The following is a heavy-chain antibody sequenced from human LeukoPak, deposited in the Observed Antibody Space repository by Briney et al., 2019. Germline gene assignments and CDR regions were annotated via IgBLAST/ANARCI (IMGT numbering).Heavy chain of an antibody. CDR1: GFTFSSYA. V-gene: IGHV3-23*01. CDR2: ISGSGGST. D-gene: IGHD6-19*01. Sequence: PGGSLRLSCAASGFTFSSYAMSWVRQAPGKGLEWVSVISGSGGSTYYTDSVKGRFTISRDNSKNTLYLQMNSLRAEDTAVYYCAKTVGPDPYSSGWTDYWGQGTLVTVSS. J-gene: IGHJ4*02. CDR3: AKTVGPDPYSSGWTDY.